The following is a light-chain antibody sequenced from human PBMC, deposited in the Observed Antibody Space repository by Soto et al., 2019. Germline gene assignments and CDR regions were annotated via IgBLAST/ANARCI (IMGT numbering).Light chain of an antibody. Sequence: EIVMTQSPATLSLSPGERATLSCRASQSVTVNLAWYQQKPGRAPRLLIYRASTRATGIPARFSGGGSGTEFTLTISSLQSEDFAVYICQQYNDWPPRWTFGQGTKVEIK. CDR3: QQYNDWPPRWT. V-gene: IGKV3-15*01. CDR1: QSVTVN. J-gene: IGKJ1*01. CDR2: RAS.